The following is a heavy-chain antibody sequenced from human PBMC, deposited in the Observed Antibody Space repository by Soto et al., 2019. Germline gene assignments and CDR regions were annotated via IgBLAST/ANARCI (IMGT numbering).Heavy chain of an antibody. V-gene: IGHV4-39*01. Sequence: SETLSLTCTVSSGSISSTIYSWYWIRHPPGKGLEWIGSIFYSGSTYYNPSLKSRVTISVDTSKNQFSLTLTSVTAADTAVYYCAGLSFGYSYGKYYYYGMDVWGQGTTVTVSS. CDR1: SGSISSTIYS. CDR2: IFYSGST. CDR3: AGLSFGYSYGKYYYYGMDV. D-gene: IGHD5-18*01. J-gene: IGHJ6*02.